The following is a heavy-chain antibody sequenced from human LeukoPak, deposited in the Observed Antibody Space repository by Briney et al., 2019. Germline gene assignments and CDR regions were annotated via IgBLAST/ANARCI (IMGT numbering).Heavy chain of an antibody. Sequence: GGSLRLSCAASGFTFSSYAMSRVRQAPGKGLEWVSATSGSGGSTYYADSVKGRFTISRDNSKNTLYLQMNSLRAEDTAVYYCAKDRSGYDFWSGYSVWFDPWGQGTLVTVSS. V-gene: IGHV3-23*01. CDR2: TSGSGGST. CDR1: GFTFSSYA. CDR3: AKDRSGYDFWSGYSVWFDP. J-gene: IGHJ5*02. D-gene: IGHD3-3*01.